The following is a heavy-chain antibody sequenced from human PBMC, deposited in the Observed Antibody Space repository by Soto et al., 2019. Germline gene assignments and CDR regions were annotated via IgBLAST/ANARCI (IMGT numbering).Heavy chain of an antibody. J-gene: IGHJ4*02. CDR1: GYIFTSYY. Sequence: QVQLVQSGAEVKKPGASVKVSCKASGYIFTSYYMHWVRQAPGQGLEWMGIINPTGGSTSYAQKFQGRVTMTRDTSTRTVSMELSSLRSEDTALYYCARGTYSYDHWGQGTLVTVSS. CDR3: ARGTYSYDH. CDR2: INPTGGST. V-gene: IGHV1-46*01.